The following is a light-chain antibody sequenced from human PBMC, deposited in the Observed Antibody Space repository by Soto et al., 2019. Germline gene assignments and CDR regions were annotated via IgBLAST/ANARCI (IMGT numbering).Light chain of an antibody. V-gene: IGLV2-14*01. J-gene: IGLJ1*01. CDR2: DVS. CDR1: SSDVGGYNY. Sequence: QSALTQPASVSVSPGQSITISCTGTSSDVGGYNYVSWYQQHPGKAPKLMIYDVSNRPSGVSNRFSGSKSGNTASLTISGLQAEDEADYYCSSYTSSRGVFGPGTKLTVL. CDR3: SSYTSSRGV.